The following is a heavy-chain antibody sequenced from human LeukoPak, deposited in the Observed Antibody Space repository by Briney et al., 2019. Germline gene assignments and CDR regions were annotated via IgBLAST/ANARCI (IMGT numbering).Heavy chain of an antibody. D-gene: IGHD5-12*01. Sequence: PSETLSLTCTVSGGSISSYYWSWIRQPPGKGLEWIGYIYYSGSTNYNPSLRSRVTISVDTSKNQFSLKLSSVTAADTAVYYCARAYSGYAQPIDYWGQGTLVTVSS. V-gene: IGHV4-59*01. CDR1: GGSISSYY. CDR2: IYYSGST. J-gene: IGHJ4*02. CDR3: ARAYSGYAQPIDY.